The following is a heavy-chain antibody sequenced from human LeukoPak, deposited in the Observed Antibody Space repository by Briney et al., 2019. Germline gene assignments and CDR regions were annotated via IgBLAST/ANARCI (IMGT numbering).Heavy chain of an antibody. CDR2: VSGSGGSA. Sequence: GASLRLSCAASGFTFSSYAMSWVRQAPGKGLEWVSAVSGSGGSAYYADSVKGRFTISRDNSKNTLYLQMNSLRAEDTAVYYSAKGDYGSGLNYYYGMDVWGQGTTVTVSS. CDR1: GFTFSSYA. D-gene: IGHD3-10*01. V-gene: IGHV3-23*01. CDR3: AKGDYGSGLNYYYGMDV. J-gene: IGHJ6*02.